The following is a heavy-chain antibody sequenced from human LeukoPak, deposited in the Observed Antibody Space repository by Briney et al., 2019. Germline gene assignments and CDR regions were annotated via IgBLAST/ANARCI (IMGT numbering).Heavy chain of an antibody. CDR2: IYYSGST. Sequence: SETLSLTCTVSGGSTSSSSYYWGWIRQPPGKGLGWIGSIYYSGSTYYNPSLKSRVTISVDTSKNQFSLKLSSVTAADTAVYYCARDQRDGYNKPPKFDYWGQGTLVTVSS. CDR1: GGSTSSSSYY. D-gene: IGHD5-24*01. V-gene: IGHV4-39*07. CDR3: ARDQRDGYNKPPKFDY. J-gene: IGHJ4*02.